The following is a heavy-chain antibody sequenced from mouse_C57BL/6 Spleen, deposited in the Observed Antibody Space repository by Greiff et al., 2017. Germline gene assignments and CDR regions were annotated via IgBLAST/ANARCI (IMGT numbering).Heavy chain of an antibody. D-gene: IGHD2-5*01. CDR1: GYTFTDYN. Sequence: EVQLQQSGPELVKPGASVKIPCKASGYTFTDYNMDWVKQSHGKSLEWIGDINPNNGGTIYNQKFKGKATLTVDQSSSTAYMELRSLTSEDTAVYYGARGGLRVVTTYYAMDYWGQGTSVTVAS. V-gene: IGHV1-18*01. CDR2: INPNNGGT. J-gene: IGHJ4*01. CDR3: ARGGLRVVTTYYAMDY.